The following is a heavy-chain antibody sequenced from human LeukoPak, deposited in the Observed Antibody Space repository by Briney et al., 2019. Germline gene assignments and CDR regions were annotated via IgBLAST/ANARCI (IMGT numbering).Heavy chain of an antibody. J-gene: IGHJ4*02. Sequence: GGSLRPSCAASGFTLSVSWMSWVRQAPGKGLEWVANIKYDGNEKYYVDSVKGRFTISRDNAKSSLYLQMNSLSAEDTAVYHCARGGTTFEHWGQGTLVTVSS. CDR3: ARGGTTFEH. CDR2: IKYDGNEK. CDR1: GFTLSVSW. D-gene: IGHD1-1*01. V-gene: IGHV3-7*01.